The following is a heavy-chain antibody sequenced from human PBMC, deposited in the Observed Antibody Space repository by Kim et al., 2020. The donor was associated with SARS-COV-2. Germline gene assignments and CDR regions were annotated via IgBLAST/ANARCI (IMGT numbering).Heavy chain of an antibody. J-gene: IGHJ4*02. CDR2: IRGKANNYVT. CDR3: SRAGGDHLDY. V-gene: IGHV3-73*01. CDR1: GFTFSGSA. Sequence: GGSLRLSCAASGFTFSGSAILWVRQASGKGLEWVGRIRGKANNYVTAYAGSVKGRFTISRDDSKTTAYLQMNSLKTEDTAVYYCSRAGGDHLDYWGQGTLVSVSS. D-gene: IGHD2-21*02.